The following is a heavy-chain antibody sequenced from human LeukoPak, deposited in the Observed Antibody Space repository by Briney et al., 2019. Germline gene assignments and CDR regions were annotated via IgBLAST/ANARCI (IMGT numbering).Heavy chain of an antibody. D-gene: IGHD2-15*01. CDR1: GYTFTSYG. V-gene: IGHV1-18*01. Sequence: ASVKVSCKASGYTFTSYGISWVRQAPGQGLEWMGWISAYNGNTNYAQKLQGRVTMTTDTSTSTAYMELSRLRSDDTAVYYCARELVVVVAATQNWFDPWGQGTLVTVSS. CDR3: ARELVVVVAATQNWFDP. J-gene: IGHJ5*02. CDR2: ISAYNGNT.